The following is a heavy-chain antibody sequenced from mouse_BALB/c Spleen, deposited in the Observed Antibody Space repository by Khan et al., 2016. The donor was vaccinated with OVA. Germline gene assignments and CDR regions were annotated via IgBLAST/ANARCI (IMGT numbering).Heavy chain of an antibody. D-gene: IGHD2-10*01. CDR3: ARPPYFSYVLDN. Sequence: QIQLVQSGPELKKPGETVKISCKASGHTFTKYGMNWVKQAPGKGLKWMGWINTYTGEPTYADDFNGRFAFSLETSASTAYLQINNLKNEDTATXFCARPPYFSYVLDNWGQGTSVTGSS. J-gene: IGHJ4*01. CDR1: GHTFTKYG. CDR2: INTYTGEP. V-gene: IGHV9-3-1*01.